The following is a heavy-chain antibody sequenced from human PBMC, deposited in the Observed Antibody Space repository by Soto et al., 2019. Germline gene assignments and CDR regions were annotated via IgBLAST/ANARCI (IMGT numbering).Heavy chain of an antibody. D-gene: IGHD5-18*01. Sequence: SETLSLTCAVYGGSFSGFYWSWIRQPPGKGLEWIGESNHVGSTNYNPSLKSRVTMSVDPSKNQFSLRLTSVTAADTAVYYCARVLIAGVTTDWGQGTLVTVSS. CDR2: SNHVGST. J-gene: IGHJ4*02. CDR1: GGSFSGFY. CDR3: ARVLIAGVTTD. V-gene: IGHV4-34*01.